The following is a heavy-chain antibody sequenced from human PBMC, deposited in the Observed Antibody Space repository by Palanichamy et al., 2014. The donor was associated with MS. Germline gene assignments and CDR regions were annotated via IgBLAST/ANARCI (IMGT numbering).Heavy chain of an antibody. Sequence: QVQLQESGPGLVKPSETLSLTCIVSGGSISSYFWSWIRQPAGKELEWIGRISASGLINYSPSLRSRVTMSLDTSKNHFSLKLNSVTAADTALYYCGRDMSTSVDFWGQGIQVTVSS. J-gene: IGHJ4*02. D-gene: IGHD3-16*01. CDR3: GRDMSTSVDF. CDR2: ISASGLI. CDR1: GGSISSYF. V-gene: IGHV4-4*07.